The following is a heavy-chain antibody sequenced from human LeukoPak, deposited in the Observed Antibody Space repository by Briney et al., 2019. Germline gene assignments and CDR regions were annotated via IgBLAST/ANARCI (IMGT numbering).Heavy chain of an antibody. D-gene: IGHD3-22*01. CDR3: ARVGDMNALDSSSYYPPDFDY. CDR1: GYTFTGYY. V-gene: IGHV1-2*03. J-gene: IGHJ4*02. CDR2: INPNSGGT. Sequence: LAASVKVSCKASGYTFTGYYMHWVRQAPGQGLEWMGWINPNSGGTNYAQKFQGRVTMTRDTSISTAYMELSRLRSDDTAVYYCARVGDMNALDSSSYYPPDFDYWGQGTLVTVSS.